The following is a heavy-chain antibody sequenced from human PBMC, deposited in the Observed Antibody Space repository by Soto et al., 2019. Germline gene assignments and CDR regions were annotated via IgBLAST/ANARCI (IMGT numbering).Heavy chain of an antibody. CDR2: ISGSGGST. V-gene: IGHV3-23*01. J-gene: IGHJ6*02. CDR1: GFTFSSYA. Sequence: GGSLRLSCAASGFTFSSYAMSWVRQAPGKGLEWVSAISGSGGSTYYADSVKGRFTISRDNSKNTLYLQMNSLRAEDTAVYYCAVRLGELSVALYYYYGMDVWGQGTTVTVSS. D-gene: IGHD3-16*02. CDR3: AVRLGELSVALYYYYGMDV.